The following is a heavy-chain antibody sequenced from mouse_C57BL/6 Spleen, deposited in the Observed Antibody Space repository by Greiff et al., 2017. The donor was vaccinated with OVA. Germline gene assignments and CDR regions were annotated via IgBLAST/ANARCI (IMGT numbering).Heavy chain of an antibody. Sequence: EVKLVESGGGLVKPGGSLKLSCAASGFTFSDYGMHWVRQAPEKGLEWVAYISSGSSTIYYADTVKGRFTLSRDNAKNTLFLQMTSLRSEDTAMYYCATRGFPWFAYWGQGTLVTVSA. CDR2: ISSGSSTI. CDR3: ATRGFPWFAY. V-gene: IGHV5-17*01. J-gene: IGHJ3*01. CDR1: GFTFSDYG.